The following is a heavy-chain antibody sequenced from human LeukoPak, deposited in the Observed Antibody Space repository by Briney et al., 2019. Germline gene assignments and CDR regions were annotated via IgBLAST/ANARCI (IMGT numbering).Heavy chain of an antibody. D-gene: IGHD3-3*01. V-gene: IGHV3-48*01. J-gene: IGHJ6*03. CDR3: ARDYYDFWSGSYYYYYMDV. CDR2: ISSSSSTI. Sequence: GRSLRLSCAASGFTFSSYSMNWVRQAPGKGLEWVSYISSSSSTIYYADSVKGRFTISRDNAKNSLYLQMNSLRAEDAAVYYCARDYYDFWSGSYYYYYMDVWGKGTTVTVSS. CDR1: GFTFSSYS.